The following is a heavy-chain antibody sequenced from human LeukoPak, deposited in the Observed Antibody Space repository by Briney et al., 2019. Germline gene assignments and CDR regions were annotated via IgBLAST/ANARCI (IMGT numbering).Heavy chain of an antibody. J-gene: IGHJ4*02. Sequence: GGSLRLSCAASGFTFDDYAMHWVRQAPGKGLEWVSGISWNSGSIGYADSVKGRFTISRDNAKDSLYLQMNSLRAEDTALYYCAKGGSYRQAYYFDYWGQGTLVTVSS. CDR3: AKGGSYRQAYYFDY. CDR1: GFTFDDYA. V-gene: IGHV3-9*01. CDR2: ISWNSGSI. D-gene: IGHD1-26*01.